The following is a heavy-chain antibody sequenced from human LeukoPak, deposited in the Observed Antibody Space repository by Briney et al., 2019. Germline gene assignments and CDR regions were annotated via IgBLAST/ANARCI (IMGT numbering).Heavy chain of an antibody. Sequence: PGGSLRLSCAASGFTFTTYGMSWVRQAPGKGLEWVSGTSGSGGSTYYADSVKGRFTISRDNSKNTLYLQMNSLRAEDTAVYHCTKDLYGGWYGAFDIWGQGTMVTVSS. CDR2: TSGSGGST. CDR1: GFTFTTYG. CDR3: TKDLYGGWYGAFDI. V-gene: IGHV3-23*01. D-gene: IGHD6-19*01. J-gene: IGHJ3*02.